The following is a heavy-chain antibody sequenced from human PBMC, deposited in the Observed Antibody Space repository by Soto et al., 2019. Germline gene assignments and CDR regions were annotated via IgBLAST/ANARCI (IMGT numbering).Heavy chain of an antibody. CDR1: GFTFKNYD. V-gene: IGHV3-23*01. Sequence: EVQLLESGGGLVQPGGSLRLSCVASGFTFKNYDMRWVRQAPGKGLEWVSGISGSGAITYYADSVRGWFTISRDNSKNTLYLQLSSLRAEDTAIYYFAKALRFRSYYESAGHYNNWGQGTLVTVAS. J-gene: IGHJ4*02. CDR2: ISGSGAIT. CDR3: AKALRFRSYYESAGHYNN. D-gene: IGHD3-10*01.